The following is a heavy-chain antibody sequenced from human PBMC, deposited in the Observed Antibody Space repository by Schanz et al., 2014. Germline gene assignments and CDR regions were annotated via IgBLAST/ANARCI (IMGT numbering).Heavy chain of an antibody. J-gene: IGHJ4*02. CDR1: GFTFTNYA. Sequence: DVQLLESGGGLVQPGGSLRLSCAASGFTFTNYAMSWVRQAPGKGLEWVSAINTGVNTYYADSVRGRFTMSRDNSKNTLYLQMSSQRAGDAAVYYCARGLIAAAGGAFDYWGQGTLVAVSS. V-gene: IGHV3-23*01. CDR2: INTGVNT. CDR3: ARGLIAAAGGAFDY. D-gene: IGHD6-13*01.